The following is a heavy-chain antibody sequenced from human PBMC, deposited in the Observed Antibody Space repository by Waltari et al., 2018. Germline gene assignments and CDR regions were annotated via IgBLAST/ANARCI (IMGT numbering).Heavy chain of an antibody. CDR2: IYYSGST. V-gene: IGHV4-31*03. CDR1: GGSISRGGYY. J-gene: IGHJ5*02. Sequence: QVQLQESGPGLVKPSQTLSLTCTVSGGSISRGGYYWSWIRQHPGKGLEWVGYIYYSGSTYYNPSLKSRVTISVDTSKNQFSLKLSSVTAADTAVYYCARVQFDCSSTSCYPFWFDPWGQGTLVTVSS. D-gene: IGHD2-2*01. CDR3: ARVQFDCSSTSCYPFWFDP.